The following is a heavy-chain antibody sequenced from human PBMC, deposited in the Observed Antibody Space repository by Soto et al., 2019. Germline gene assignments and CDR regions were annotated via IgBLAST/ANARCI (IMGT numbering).Heavy chain of an antibody. V-gene: IGHV1-69*13. CDR3: ARELKSYCSGFICYLCPVHNRLAS. CDR1: GGTFSSYA. D-gene: IGHD2-15*01. J-gene: IGHJ1*01. CDR2: IIPIFGTA. Sequence: SVKVSCKASGGTFSSYAISWVRQAPGQGLEWMGGIIPIFGTANYAQKFQGRATITADESTSTAYMEMTSLRSEDTSVYYCARELKSYCSGFICYLCPVHNRLASCGQGSLVPVSS.